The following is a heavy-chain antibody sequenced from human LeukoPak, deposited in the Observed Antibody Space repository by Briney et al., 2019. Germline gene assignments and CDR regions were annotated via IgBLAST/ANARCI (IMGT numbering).Heavy chain of an antibody. CDR3: ARRAGSYFDTYYFDY. CDR1: GYSFTSYW. D-gene: IGHD1-26*01. Sequence: GESLKISCKGYGYSFTSYWIGCVRQMPGKGLEWMGIVYPGDSDTRYSPSFQGQVTISADKSISTAYLQWSSLKASDTAMYYCARRAGSYFDTYYFDYWGQGTLVTVSS. V-gene: IGHV5-51*01. J-gene: IGHJ4*02. CDR2: VYPGDSDT.